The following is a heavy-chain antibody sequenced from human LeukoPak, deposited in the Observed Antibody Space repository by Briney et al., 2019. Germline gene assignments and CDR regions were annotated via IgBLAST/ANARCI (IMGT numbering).Heavy chain of an antibody. D-gene: IGHD3-3*01. J-gene: IGHJ4*02. V-gene: IGHV4-61*02. CDR3: ARGGGLYYYFWSGYRQFDY. Sequence: SQTLSLTCTVSGGSISSGSYYWSWLRQPAGKGLEWIVRIYTSGSTNYNPSLKSRITISVDTSKNQFSLKLSSVTAADTAVYYCARGGGLYYYFWSGYRQFDYWGQGTLVTVSS. CDR2: IYTSGST. CDR1: GGSISSGSYY.